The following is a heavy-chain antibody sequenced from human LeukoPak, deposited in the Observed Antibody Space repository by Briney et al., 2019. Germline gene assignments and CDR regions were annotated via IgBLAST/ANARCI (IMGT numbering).Heavy chain of an antibody. V-gene: IGHV3-23*01. CDR3: ATKGTSYSSAY. J-gene: IGHJ4*02. CDR1: GFTFSSYA. D-gene: IGHD6-25*01. Sequence: GGSLRLSCAASGFTFSSYAMSCVRQAPGKGLEWVSVISGSGGTTYYADSVKGRFTISRDNSKITLYLQMNSLRAEDTAVYYCATKGTSYSSAYWGQGALVTVSS. CDR2: ISGSGGTT.